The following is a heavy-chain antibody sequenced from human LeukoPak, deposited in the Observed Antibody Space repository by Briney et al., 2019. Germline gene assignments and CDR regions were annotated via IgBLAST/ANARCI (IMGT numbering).Heavy chain of an antibody. D-gene: IGHD3-10*01. CDR2: IYYSGST. V-gene: IGHV4-30-4*01. J-gene: IGHJ4*02. CDR3: AREVSGSGSYVFDY. CDR1: GGSISSGDYY. Sequence: SETPSLTCTVSGGSISSGDYYWSWIRQPPGKGLEWIGYIYYSGSTYYNPSLKSRVTISVDTSKNQFSLKLSSVTAADTAVYYCAREVSGSGSYVFDYWGQGTLVTVSS.